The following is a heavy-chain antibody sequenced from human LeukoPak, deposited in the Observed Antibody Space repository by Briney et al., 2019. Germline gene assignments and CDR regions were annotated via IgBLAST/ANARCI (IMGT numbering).Heavy chain of an antibody. Sequence: GGSLRLSCAASGLTLSSYSMNWVRQAPGKGLEWLSFITGSSGYIYYSDSVKGRFTISRDDAKNSLWLQMNSLRAEDTAVYYCARVRSGYYIDCWGQGTLVTVSS. CDR2: ITGSSGYI. D-gene: IGHD3-3*01. CDR1: GLTLSSYS. J-gene: IGHJ4*02. CDR3: ARVRSGYYIDC. V-gene: IGHV3-21*01.